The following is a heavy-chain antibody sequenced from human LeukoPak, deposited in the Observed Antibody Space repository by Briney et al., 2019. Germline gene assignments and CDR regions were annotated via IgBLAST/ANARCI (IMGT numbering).Heavy chain of an antibody. CDR1: GGSISSSGYY. CDR3: ARQEGSPYY. D-gene: IGHD2-15*01. Sequence: SETLSLTCTVSGGSISSSGYYWGWIRQPPGKGLEWIGSIYYSGSTYYNPSLKSRVTISVDTSKNQFSLKLSSVTAADTAVYYCARQEGSPYYWGQGTLVTVSS. V-gene: IGHV4-39*01. J-gene: IGHJ4*02. CDR2: IYYSGST.